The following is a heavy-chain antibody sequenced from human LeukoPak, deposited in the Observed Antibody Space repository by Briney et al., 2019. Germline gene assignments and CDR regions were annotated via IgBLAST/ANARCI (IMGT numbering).Heavy chain of an antibody. D-gene: IGHD3-22*01. Sequence: PSETLSLTCTVSGGSISSGGYYWSWIRQPPGKGLEWIGEINHSGSTNYNPSLKSLVTISVDTSKNPFSLKLSSVTAADTAVYYCASCVSPSTRMYNWFDPWGQGTLVTVSS. J-gene: IGHJ5*02. CDR1: GGSISSGGYY. CDR2: INHSGST. CDR3: ASCVSPSTRMYNWFDP. V-gene: IGHV4-39*07.